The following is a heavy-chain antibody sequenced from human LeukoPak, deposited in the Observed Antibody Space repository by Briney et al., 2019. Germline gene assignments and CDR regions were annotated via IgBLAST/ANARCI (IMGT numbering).Heavy chain of an antibody. CDR1: GFTFSNYG. CDR2: IWFDGSEK. D-gene: IGHD2-8*01. Sequence: GGSLRLSCAASGFTFSNYGMHWVRQAPGKGLQWVAVIWFDGSEKYYADAVKGRFTISRDNFKNTLNLQMNSLRAEDTAVYYCARGMLSMNWFGPWGQGTLVTVSS. V-gene: IGHV3-33*01. CDR3: ARGMLSMNWFGP. J-gene: IGHJ5*02.